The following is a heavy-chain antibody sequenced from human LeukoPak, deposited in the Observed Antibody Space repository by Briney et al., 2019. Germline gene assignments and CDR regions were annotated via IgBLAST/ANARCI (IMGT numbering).Heavy chain of an antibody. V-gene: IGHV4-34*01. J-gene: IGHJ4*02. D-gene: IGHD6-19*01. CDR2: INHSGST. CDR1: GGSFSGYY. CDR3: ASLSSSGWYLG. Sequence: SETLSLTCAVYGGSFSGYYWSWLRQPPGKGLEWIGEINHSGSTNYNPSLKSRITISVDTSRNQFSLKLSSVTAADTAVYYCASLSSSGWYLGWGQGTLVTVSS.